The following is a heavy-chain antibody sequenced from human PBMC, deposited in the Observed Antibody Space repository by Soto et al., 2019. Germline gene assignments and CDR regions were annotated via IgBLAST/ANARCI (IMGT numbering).Heavy chain of an antibody. CDR1: GGSFRGYY. CDR3: ARGRRFLEEFQY. D-gene: IGHD3-3*01. CDR2: INHIGNT. Sequence: QVQLQQWGAGLLKPSETLSLTCGVYGGSFRGYYWTWIRQPPGKGLEWIGEINHIGNTNYTTALKSRVTISVDASKNQASLKLSSVTAADPAVYACARGRRFLEEFQYWGQGTLVTVSS. V-gene: IGHV4-34*01. J-gene: IGHJ1*01.